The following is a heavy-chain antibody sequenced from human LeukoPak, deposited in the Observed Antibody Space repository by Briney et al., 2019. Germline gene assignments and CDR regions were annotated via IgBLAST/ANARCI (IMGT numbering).Heavy chain of an antibody. Sequence: SETLSLTCTVSGGSISSYYWSWIRQPPGKGLERIGYIYYSGSTNYNPSLKSRVTISVDTSKNQFSLKLSSVTAADTAVYYCARHYYCSSTSCYIKAAARLHAFDIWGQGTMVTVSS. J-gene: IGHJ3*02. CDR3: ARHYYCSSTSCYIKAAARLHAFDI. V-gene: IGHV4-59*01. D-gene: IGHD2-2*02. CDR2: IYYSGST. CDR1: GGSISSYY.